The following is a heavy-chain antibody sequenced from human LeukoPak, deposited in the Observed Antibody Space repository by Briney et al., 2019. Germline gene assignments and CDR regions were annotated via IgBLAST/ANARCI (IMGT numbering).Heavy chain of an antibody. CDR3: ARASSGWYSRRYYFDY. D-gene: IGHD6-19*01. J-gene: IGHJ4*02. Sequence: GTSLRLSCAASGFTFSSYSMNWVRQAPGKGLEWVSSISSSSSYIYYADSVKGRFTISRDNAKNSLYLQMNSLRAEDTAVYYCARASSGWYSRRYYFDYWGQGTLVTVSS. CDR1: GFTFSSYS. V-gene: IGHV3-21*01. CDR2: ISSSSSYI.